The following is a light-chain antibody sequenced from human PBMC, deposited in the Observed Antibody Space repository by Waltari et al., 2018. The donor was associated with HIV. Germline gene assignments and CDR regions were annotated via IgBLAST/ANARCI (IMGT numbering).Light chain of an antibody. Sequence: QSVLTQPPSVSGAPGQRVTISCTGSSSNIRAGYDLNWYQHVPGTAPKLLIFGNSNRPSGVPDRFSGSKSATSASLAITGLQAEDEADYYCQSYDSSLTVVIFGGGTKLTVL. CDR2: GNS. CDR1: SSNIRAGYD. J-gene: IGLJ2*01. CDR3: QSYDSSLTVVI. V-gene: IGLV1-40*01.